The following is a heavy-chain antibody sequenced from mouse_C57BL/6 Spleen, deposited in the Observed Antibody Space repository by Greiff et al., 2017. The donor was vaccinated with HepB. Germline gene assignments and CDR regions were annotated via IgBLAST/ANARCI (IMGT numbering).Heavy chain of an antibody. CDR3: TDGYDGYAMDY. D-gene: IGHD2-2*01. CDR1: GFNIKDDY. J-gene: IGHJ4*01. Sequence: VQLQQSGAELVRPGASVKLSCTASGFNIKDDYMHWVKQRPEQGLEWIGWIDPENGDTEYASKFQGKATITADTSSNTAYLQLSSLTSEDTAVYYCTDGYDGYAMDYWGQRTSVTVSS. CDR2: IDPENGDT. V-gene: IGHV14-4*01.